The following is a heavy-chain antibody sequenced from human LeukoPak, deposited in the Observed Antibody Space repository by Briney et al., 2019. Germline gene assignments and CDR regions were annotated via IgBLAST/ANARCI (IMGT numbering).Heavy chain of an antibody. CDR1: GGSISGFY. V-gene: IGHV4-59*01. Sequence: ASETLSLTCTVSGGSISGFYWNWIRQPPGKGLEWIGYVYYSGNTNYNPSLKSRVTISLDTSKNQFSLKLRSVTAADTAVYYCARDTRDAFDIWGQGTMVTVSS. CDR3: ARDTRDAFDI. CDR2: VYYSGNT. J-gene: IGHJ3*02.